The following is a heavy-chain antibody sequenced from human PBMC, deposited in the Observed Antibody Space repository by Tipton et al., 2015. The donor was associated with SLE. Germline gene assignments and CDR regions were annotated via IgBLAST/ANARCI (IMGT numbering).Heavy chain of an antibody. Sequence: LPLTCTVSGGSISSYYWSWIRQPPGKGLEWIGYIYYSGSTNYNPSLKSRVTISVDTSKNQFSLKLSSVTAADTAVYYCARVGVVVASYFDYWGQGTLVTVSS. CDR3: ARVGVVVASYFDY. J-gene: IGHJ4*02. CDR2: IYYSGST. D-gene: IGHD2-15*01. V-gene: IGHV4-59*01. CDR1: GGSISSYY.